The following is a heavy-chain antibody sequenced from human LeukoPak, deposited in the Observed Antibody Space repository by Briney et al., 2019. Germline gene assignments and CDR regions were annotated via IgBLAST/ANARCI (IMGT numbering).Heavy chain of an antibody. D-gene: IGHD3-22*01. J-gene: IGHJ3*01. Sequence: PGGSLRLSCATSGFSFGSYAMSWVRQAPGKGLEWVSSISGSGMSTYYADSVKGRFTISRDNSKNTLYLQMSSLRAEDTATFYCAKFYYDSSGRGNDAFDVWGQGTMVTVSS. V-gene: IGHV3-23*01. CDR2: ISGSGMST. CDR1: GFSFGSYA. CDR3: AKFYYDSSGRGNDAFDV.